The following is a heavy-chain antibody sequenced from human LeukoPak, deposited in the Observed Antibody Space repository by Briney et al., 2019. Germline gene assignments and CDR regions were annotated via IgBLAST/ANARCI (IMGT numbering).Heavy chain of an antibody. D-gene: IGHD3-10*01. CDR3: ARDSGGYYYGMDV. CDR2: IYSGGST. V-gene: IGHV3-53*01. J-gene: IGHJ6*02. Sequence: GGSLRLSCAASGFTVSSNYMSWVRQAPGKGLEWVSVIYSGGSTYYADSVEGRFTISRDNSKNTLYLQMNSLRAEDTAVYYCARDSGGYYYGMDVWGQGTTVTVSS. CDR1: GFTVSSNY.